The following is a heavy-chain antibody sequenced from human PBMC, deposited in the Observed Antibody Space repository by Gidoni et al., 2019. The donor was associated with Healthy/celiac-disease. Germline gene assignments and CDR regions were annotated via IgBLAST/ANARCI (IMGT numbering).Heavy chain of an antibody. D-gene: IGHD3-3*01. CDR3: ARESYYDFWSGYPLGSYYYYGMDV. V-gene: IGHV4-61*02. CDR1: GGSISSGSYY. Sequence: QVQLQESGPGLVKPSQTLSLTCTVSGGSISSGSYYWSWIRQPAGKGLEWIERIYTSGSTNYNPSLKSRVTISVDTSKNQFSLKLSSVTAADTAVYYCARESYYDFWSGYPLGSYYYYGMDVWGQGTTVTVSS. J-gene: IGHJ6*02. CDR2: IYTSGST.